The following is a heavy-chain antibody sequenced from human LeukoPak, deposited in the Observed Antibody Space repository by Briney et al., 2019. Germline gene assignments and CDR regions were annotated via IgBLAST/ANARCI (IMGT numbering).Heavy chain of an antibody. J-gene: IGHJ3*02. D-gene: IGHD2-2*01. CDR2: IYTSGST. CDR1: GGSISSGSYY. V-gene: IGHV4-61*02. CDR3: ARSSTSCRDAFDI. Sequence: SETLSLTYTVSGGSISSGSYYWSWIRQPAGKGLEWIGRIYTSGSTNYNPSLKSRVTMSVDTSKNQFSLKLSSVTAADTAVYYCARSSTSCRDAFDIWGQGTMVTVSS.